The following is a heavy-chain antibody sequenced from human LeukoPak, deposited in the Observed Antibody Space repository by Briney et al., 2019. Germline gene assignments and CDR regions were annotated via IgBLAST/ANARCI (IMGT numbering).Heavy chain of an antibody. CDR3: ARAPPVVVVADKKYNWFDP. J-gene: IGHJ5*02. CDR2: INHSGST. CDR1: GGSFSGYY. D-gene: IGHD2-15*01. Sequence: SETLSLTCAVYGGSFSGYYWSWIRQPPGKGLECIGEINHSGSTNYNPYLKSRVTISLATSKNQFSRNLSSVTAADTAVYYCARAPPVVVVADKKYNWFDPWGQGTLVSVSS. V-gene: IGHV4-34*01.